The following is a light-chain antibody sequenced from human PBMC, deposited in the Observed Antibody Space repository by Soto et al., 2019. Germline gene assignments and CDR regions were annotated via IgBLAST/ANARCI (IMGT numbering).Light chain of an antibody. V-gene: IGKV1-5*01. Sequence: DIQMTQSPSTLSASVGDRVTITCRASQSISSWLAWYQQKPGKAPNLLIYDASALESGVPSRFSGSGSGTEFTLTIGSLQPDDFATYYCQQYNSYPQTFGQGTKVEIK. CDR2: DAS. CDR1: QSISSW. J-gene: IGKJ1*01. CDR3: QQYNSYPQT.